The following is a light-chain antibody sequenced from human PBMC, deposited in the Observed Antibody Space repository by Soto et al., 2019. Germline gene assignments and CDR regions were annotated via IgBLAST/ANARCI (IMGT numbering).Light chain of an antibody. J-gene: IGLJ1*01. CDR1: SSDVGLYNY. CDR2: DVS. CDR3: CSYGGSYTPYV. Sequence: QSVLTQPRSVSGSPGQSVTISCTGTSSDVGLYNYVSWYQQHTGKAPKLIIYDVSKRPSGVPDRFYGAKSGNTASLTISGLQAEDEGEYFCCSYGGSYTPYVFGTGTKVTVL. V-gene: IGLV2-11*01.